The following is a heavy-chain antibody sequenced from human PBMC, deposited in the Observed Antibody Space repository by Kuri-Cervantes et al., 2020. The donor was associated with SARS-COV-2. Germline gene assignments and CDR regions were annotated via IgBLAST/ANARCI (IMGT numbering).Heavy chain of an antibody. Sequence: GESLKISCAASGFTFSDYYMSWIRQAPGKGLEWVSYISSSGSTIYYADSVKGRFTISRDNAKNSLYLQMNSLRDEDTAAYYCARDLGTVTVFDYWGQGTLVTVSS. CDR3: ARDLGTVTVFDY. D-gene: IGHD4-17*01. CDR1: GFTFSDYY. J-gene: IGHJ4*02. CDR2: ISSSGSTI. V-gene: IGHV3-11*04.